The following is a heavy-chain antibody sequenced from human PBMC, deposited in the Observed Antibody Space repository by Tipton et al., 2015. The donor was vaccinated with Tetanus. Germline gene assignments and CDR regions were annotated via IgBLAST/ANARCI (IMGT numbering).Heavy chain of an antibody. J-gene: IGHJ3*02. CDR3: ASWSQVDSFDI. CDR1: GYTFTSYF. D-gene: IGHD3-3*01. CDR2: INPSGGRT. Sequence: QSGAEVKKPGASVNVSCKASGYTFTSYFMQWVRQAPGRGLEWMGIINPSGGRTNYVQKFQGRLTMTRDKSTSTVYMERSSLRSEDTAVYYFASWSQVDSFDICGQGTMVTVSS. V-gene: IGHV1-46*01.